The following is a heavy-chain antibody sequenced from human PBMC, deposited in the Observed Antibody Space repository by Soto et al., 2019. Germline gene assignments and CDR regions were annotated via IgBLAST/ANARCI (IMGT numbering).Heavy chain of an antibody. J-gene: IGHJ4*02. V-gene: IGHV4-34*01. CDR3: ARGRGYSGYDLVY. D-gene: IGHD5-12*01. Sequence: QVQLQQWGAGLLKPSETLSLTCAVYGGSFSGYYWSWIRQPPGKGLEWIGEINHSGSTNYNPSLKSRVTISVDTSKNRFALRLSSVTAADTAVYYCARGRGYSGYDLVYWGQGTLVTVSS. CDR1: GGSFSGYY. CDR2: INHSGST.